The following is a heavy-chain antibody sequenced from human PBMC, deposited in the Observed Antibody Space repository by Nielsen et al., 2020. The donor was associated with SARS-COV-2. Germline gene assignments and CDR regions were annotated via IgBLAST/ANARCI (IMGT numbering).Heavy chain of an antibody. Sequence: GESLKISCEASGFSFSNYVMSWVRQAPGKGLEWVSGIGGSGITYFVDSVKGRFSISRDNSKNMVYLQMKSLRAEDTAVYYCAKEDWHFDYWGQGTLVTVSS. CDR3: AKEDWHFDY. V-gene: IGHV3-23*01. D-gene: IGHD3/OR15-3a*01. J-gene: IGHJ4*02. CDR1: GFSFSNYV. CDR2: IGGSGIT.